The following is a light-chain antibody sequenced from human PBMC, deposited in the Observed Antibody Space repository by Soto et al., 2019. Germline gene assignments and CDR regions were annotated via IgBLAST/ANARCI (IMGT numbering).Light chain of an antibody. Sequence: QLVLTQSPSASASLGASVKLTCTLSSGHSDYAIAWHQQQPQKGPRYLMKLNSDDSHIKGDGIPDRFSGSSSGAERYLTIPSLQSEDEADYYCQTWGTGIQVFGGGTKLTVL. J-gene: IGLJ2*01. CDR3: QTWGTGIQV. CDR1: SGHSDYA. V-gene: IGLV4-69*01. CDR2: LNSDDSH.